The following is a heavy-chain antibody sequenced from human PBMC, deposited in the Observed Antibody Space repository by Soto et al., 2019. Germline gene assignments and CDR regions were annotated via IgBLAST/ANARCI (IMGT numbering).Heavy chain of an antibody. J-gene: IGHJ4*02. Sequence: EVQLLESGGGLVQPGGSLRLSCAASGFTFSSYAMSWVRQAPGKGLEWVSAISGSGGSTYYADSVKGRFTSSRDNSKKTMYLQMNGLRAEDTAVYFCAYSSTPFDSLCQGTLVTVSS. CDR1: GFTFSSYA. CDR2: ISGSGGST. D-gene: IGHD6-13*01. CDR3: AYSSTPFDS. V-gene: IGHV3-23*01.